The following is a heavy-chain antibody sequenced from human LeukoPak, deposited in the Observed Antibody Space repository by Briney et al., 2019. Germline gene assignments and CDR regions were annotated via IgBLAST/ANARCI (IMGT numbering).Heavy chain of an antibody. CDR1: GFIFRDYF. CDR3: ARDGRGYSGWGSGGDPSDY. D-gene: IGHD5-12*01. CDR2: INPNSGVT. J-gene: IGHJ4*02. Sequence: ASVKVSCKASGFIFRDYFIDWVRQAPGQGLEWMGWINPNSGVTNYAQKFQGRVTMTRDTSISTAYMELRRLRSDDTAVYCCARDGRGYSGWGSGGDPSDYWGQGTLVTVSS. V-gene: IGHV1-2*02.